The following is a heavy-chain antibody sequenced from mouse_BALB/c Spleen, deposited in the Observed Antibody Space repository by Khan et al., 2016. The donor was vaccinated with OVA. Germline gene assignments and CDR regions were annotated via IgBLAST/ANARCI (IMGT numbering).Heavy chain of an antibody. CDR3: AILLYNFDY. CDR1: GYTLTSYW. V-gene: IGHV1S81*02. D-gene: IGHD2-12*01. CDR2: INPSNGRT. J-gene: IGHJ2*01. Sequence: QVQLQQSGAELVNPGASVNLSCKASGYTLTSYWMHWVKQRPGQGLEWIGEINPSNGRTNYNEKFKRKATLTVDKSSSTAYMQLISPTSEYSAVYSCAILLYNFDYWGQGTTLTVSS.